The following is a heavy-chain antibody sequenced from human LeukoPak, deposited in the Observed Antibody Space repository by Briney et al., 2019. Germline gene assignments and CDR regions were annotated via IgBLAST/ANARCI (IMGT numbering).Heavy chain of an antibody. J-gene: IGHJ6*03. Sequence: GASVKVSCKASGYTFTGYDINWVRQATGQGLEWMGWMNPNSGNTGYAQKFQGRVTMTRNTSISTAYMELSSLRSEDTAVYYCARGVRGGVVYYYYMDVWGKGTTVTVSS. V-gene: IGHV1-8*01. CDR3: ARGVRGGVVYYYYMDV. D-gene: IGHD2-15*01. CDR2: MNPNSGNT. CDR1: GYTFTGYD.